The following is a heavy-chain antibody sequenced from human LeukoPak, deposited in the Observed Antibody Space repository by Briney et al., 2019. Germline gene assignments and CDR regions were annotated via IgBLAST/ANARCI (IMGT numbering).Heavy chain of an antibody. CDR1: GFTFSSYA. CDR2: ISGSGGST. V-gene: IGHV3-23*01. J-gene: IGHJ4*02. Sequence: GSLRLSCAASGFTFSSYAMSWVRQAPGKGLEWVSAISGSGGSTYYADSVKGRFTISRDNSKNTLYLQMNSLRAEGTAVYYCAKTYYYDSSGYLPDYWGQGTLVTVSS. CDR3: AKTYYYDSSGYLPDY. D-gene: IGHD3-22*01.